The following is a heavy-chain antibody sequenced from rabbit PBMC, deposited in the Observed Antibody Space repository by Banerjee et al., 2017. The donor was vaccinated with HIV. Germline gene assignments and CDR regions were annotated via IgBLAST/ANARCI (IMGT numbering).Heavy chain of an antibody. J-gene: IGHJ4*01. CDR1: GLDFSNNYW. Sequence: QEQLVEYGGDLVQPEGSLTLTCKASGLDFSNNYWICWVRQAPGKGLEWIGCSSTGSGTTYYASWAKGRFTISKTSSTTVTLQMTSLTAADTATYFCARALVDSNDYYNLWGPGTLVTVS. CDR3: ARALVDSNDYYNL. CDR2: SSTGSGTT. D-gene: IGHD1-1*01. V-gene: IGHV1S45*01.